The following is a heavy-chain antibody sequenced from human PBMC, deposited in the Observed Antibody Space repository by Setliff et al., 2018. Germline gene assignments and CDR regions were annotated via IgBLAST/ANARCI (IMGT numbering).Heavy chain of an antibody. CDR3: ARVVYYASGSSLSYGMDV. CDR1: GYMFKSHG. Sequence: GASVKVSCKASGYMFKSHGINWMRQAPGQGFEWMGWISTYNGNTKSAQKFQGRVTMTTDTSTNTVFMELRSLRSDDTAMFYCARVVYYASGSSLSYGMDVWGQGTAVTVSS. D-gene: IGHD3-10*01. J-gene: IGHJ6*02. V-gene: IGHV1-18*04. CDR2: ISTYNGNT.